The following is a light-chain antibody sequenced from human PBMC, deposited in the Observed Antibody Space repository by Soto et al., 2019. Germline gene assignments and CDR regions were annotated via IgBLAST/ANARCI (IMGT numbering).Light chain of an antibody. CDR3: QHYGRSAYT. CDR2: GAS. V-gene: IGKV3-20*01. Sequence: EIVLTQSPGTLSLFQGERATLSCRASQSVSSNYLAWYQQKPGQAPRLLIYGASSRATGIPDRFSGSGSGTDFTLTISRLEPEDFAVYYCQHYGRSAYTFGQGTTLEIK. J-gene: IGKJ2*01. CDR1: QSVSSNY.